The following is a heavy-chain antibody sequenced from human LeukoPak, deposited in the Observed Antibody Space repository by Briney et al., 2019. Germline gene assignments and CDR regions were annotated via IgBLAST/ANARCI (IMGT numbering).Heavy chain of an antibody. J-gene: IGHJ6*03. D-gene: IGHD1-7*01. Sequence: PGGSLRLSCAASGFIFSSYAVSWVRQAPGKGLEWVSAISGSGVNTYYADSVKGRFTISRDNSKNTLYLQMNSLRAEDTAVYYCAKLGGPYNWDYAGLNYMDVWGKGTTVTVSS. V-gene: IGHV3-23*01. CDR1: GFIFSSYA. CDR2: ISGSGVNT. CDR3: AKLGGPYNWDYAGLNYMDV.